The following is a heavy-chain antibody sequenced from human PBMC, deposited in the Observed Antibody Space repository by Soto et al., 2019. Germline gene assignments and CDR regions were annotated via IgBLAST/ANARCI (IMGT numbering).Heavy chain of an antibody. CDR1: GFTFSDYY. CDR3: ARDTAFISSGLFNP. J-gene: IGHJ5*02. CDR2: ISDSASTM. Sequence: PVGSLRLSCAASGFTFSDYYMSWIRQAPGKGLEWISHISDSASTMYYADSVKGRFTSSRDNARKSLFLHMNSLRAEDTAVYYCARDTAFISSGLFNPWGQGTLVTVSS. D-gene: IGHD3-22*01. V-gene: IGHV3-11*01.